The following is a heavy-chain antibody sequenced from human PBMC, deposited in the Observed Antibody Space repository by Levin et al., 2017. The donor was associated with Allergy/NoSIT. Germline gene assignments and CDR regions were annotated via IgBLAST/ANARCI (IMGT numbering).Heavy chain of an antibody. V-gene: IGHV4-34*01. J-gene: IGHJ2*01. Sequence: AGGSLRLSCAVYGGSFSGYYWSWIRQPPGKGLEWIGEINHSGSTNYNPSLKSRVTISVDTSKNQFSLKLSSVTAADTAVYYCANRSGWISYWYFDLWGRGTLVTVSS. CDR2: INHSGST. CDR1: GGSFSGYY. D-gene: IGHD6-19*01. CDR3: ANRSGWISYWYFDL.